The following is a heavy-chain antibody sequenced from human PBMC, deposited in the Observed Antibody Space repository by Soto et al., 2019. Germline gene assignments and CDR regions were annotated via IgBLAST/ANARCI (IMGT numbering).Heavy chain of an antibody. V-gene: IGHV4-31*03. J-gene: IGHJ5*02. Sequence: QVQLQESGPGLVKPSQTLSLTCTVSGGSISSGGYYWSWIRQHPGKGLEGIGYIYYSGSTYYNPSLKSRVTISVDTSKNQFSLKLSSVTAADTAVYYCARADSSGPLGGNWFDPWGQGTLVTVSS. CDR3: ARADSSGPLGGNWFDP. CDR2: IYYSGST. CDR1: GGSISSGGYY. D-gene: IGHD3-22*01.